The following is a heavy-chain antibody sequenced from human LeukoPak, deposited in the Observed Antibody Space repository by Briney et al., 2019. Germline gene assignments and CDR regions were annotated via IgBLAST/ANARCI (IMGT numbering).Heavy chain of an antibody. CDR2: ISAYNGNT. V-gene: IGHV1-18*01. CDR1: GYTFTSYG. J-gene: IGHJ4*02. CDR3: AREMEIAGTSDY. Sequence: ASVKVFCKASGYTFTSYGISWVGQAPGQGLEWTGWISAYNGNTNYAQKLQGRVTMTTDTSTSTAYMELRSLRSDDTAVYYCAREMEIAGTSDYWGQGTLVTVSS. D-gene: IGHD6-13*01.